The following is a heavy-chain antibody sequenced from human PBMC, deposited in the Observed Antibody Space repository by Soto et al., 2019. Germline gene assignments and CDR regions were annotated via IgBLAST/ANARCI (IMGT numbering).Heavy chain of an antibody. CDR2: ISYDGSNK. CDR1: GFTFSSYG. V-gene: IGHV3-30*18. J-gene: IGHJ4*02. CDR3: AKGGPPMVRGVSDFAY. D-gene: IGHD3-10*01. Sequence: GGSLRLSCAASGFTFSSYGMHWVRQAPGKGLEWVAVISYDGSNKYYADSVKGRFTISRDNSKNTLYLQMNSLRAEDTAVYYCAKGGPPMVRGVSDFAYWGKGTLVTVSS.